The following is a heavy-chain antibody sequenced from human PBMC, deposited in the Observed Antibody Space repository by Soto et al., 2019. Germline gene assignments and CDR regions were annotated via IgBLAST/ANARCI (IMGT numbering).Heavy chain of an antibody. Sequence: GGSLRLSCAASGFTFSSYGMHWVRQAPGKGLEWVAVISYDGSNKYYADSVKGRFTISRDNSKNTLYLQMNSLRAEDTAVYYCAKDNTRLYYYDSSGYVDYWGQGTLVTVSS. CDR1: GFTFSSYG. J-gene: IGHJ4*02. CDR2: ISYDGSNK. D-gene: IGHD3-22*01. CDR3: AKDNTRLYYYDSSGYVDY. V-gene: IGHV3-30*18.